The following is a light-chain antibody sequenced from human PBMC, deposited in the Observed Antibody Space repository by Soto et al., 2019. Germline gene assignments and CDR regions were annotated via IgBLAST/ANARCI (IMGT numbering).Light chain of an antibody. V-gene: IGLV2-14*01. CDR1: SNDVGGYNY. J-gene: IGLJ1*01. CDR2: EVS. Sequence: QSALTQPASVSGSPGQSITISCTGTSNDVGGYNYVSWYQQQPGKAPNLIIYEVSHRPSGISNCFSGSKSGNTASLNISGLHVEDEADYYCSSHSATSPYVFGTGTKLTVL. CDR3: SSHSATSPYV.